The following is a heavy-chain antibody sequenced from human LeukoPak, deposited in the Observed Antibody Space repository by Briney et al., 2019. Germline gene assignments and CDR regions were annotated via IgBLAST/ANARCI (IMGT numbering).Heavy chain of an antibody. V-gene: IGHV3-21*01. J-gene: IGHJ3*02. CDR3: ARDEVVTTSHAFDI. CDR1: GFTFSSYS. D-gene: IGHD2-2*01. Sequence: GGSLRLSCAASGFTFSSYSMTWVRQAPGKGLEWVSSISSSSSYIYYADSEKGRFTISRDNAKNSLYLQMNSLRAEDTAVYYCARDEVVTTSHAFDIWGQGTMVTVSS. CDR2: ISSSSSYI.